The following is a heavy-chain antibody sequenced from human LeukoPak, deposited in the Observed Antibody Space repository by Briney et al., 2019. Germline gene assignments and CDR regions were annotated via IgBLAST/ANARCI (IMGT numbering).Heavy chain of an antibody. D-gene: IGHD3-16*02. CDR1: GFTFSSYA. CDR3: ARGGHYDYIWGRYRQKDGFDY. CDR2: ISYDGSNK. Sequence: GRSLRLSCAASGFTFSSYAMHWVRQAPGKGLEWVAVISYDGSNKYYADSLKGRFTISRDNAKNSLFLQMISLRAEDTAVYYCARGGHYDYIWGRYRQKDGFDYWGQGTLVTVSS. J-gene: IGHJ4*02. V-gene: IGHV3-30*04.